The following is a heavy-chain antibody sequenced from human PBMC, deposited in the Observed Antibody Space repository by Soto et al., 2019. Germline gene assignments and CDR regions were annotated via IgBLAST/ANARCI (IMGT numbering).Heavy chain of an antibody. CDR3: ARVGRDRYSYGFNCFDP. V-gene: IGHV4-34*01. CDR2: INHSGST. D-gene: IGHD5-18*01. Sequence: SETLSLTCAVYGGSFSGYYWSWIRQPPGKGLEWIGEINHSGSTNYNPSPKSLVTISVDTSKNQFSLKLSSVPAADTAVYYCARVGRDRYSYGFNCFDPWGQGTLVTVSS. J-gene: IGHJ5*02. CDR1: GGSFSGYY.